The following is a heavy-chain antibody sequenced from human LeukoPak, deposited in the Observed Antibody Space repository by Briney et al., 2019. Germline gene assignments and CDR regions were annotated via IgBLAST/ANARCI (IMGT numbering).Heavy chain of an antibody. D-gene: IGHD2/OR15-2a*01. J-gene: IGHJ4*02. V-gene: IGHV3-64*01. CDR3: ARGGSLSAYDS. CDR1: GFTLTNFA. Sequence: GGSLRLSCATSGFTLTNFAMRWVRQAPGKGLEYVSAMSSDGGTTYYANSVKGRFTMSRDKSKNAVYLQMGSLRPDDTAVYYCARGGSLSAYDSWGQGTLVTVSS. CDR2: MSSDGGTT.